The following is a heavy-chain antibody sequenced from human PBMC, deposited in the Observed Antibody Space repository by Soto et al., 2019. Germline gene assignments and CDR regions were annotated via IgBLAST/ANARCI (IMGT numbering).Heavy chain of an antibody. CDR2: ISYDGSNK. CDR3: ARGGYYDHGAFDI. D-gene: IGHD3-22*01. Sequence: QVQLVESGGGVVQPGRSLRLSCAASGFTFSSYAMHWVRQAPGKGLEWVAVISYDGSNKYYADSVKGRFTISRDNSKNTLYLQMNSLRAEDTAVYYCARGGYYDHGAFDIWSQGTMVTVSS. CDR1: GFTFSSYA. J-gene: IGHJ3*02. V-gene: IGHV3-30-3*01.